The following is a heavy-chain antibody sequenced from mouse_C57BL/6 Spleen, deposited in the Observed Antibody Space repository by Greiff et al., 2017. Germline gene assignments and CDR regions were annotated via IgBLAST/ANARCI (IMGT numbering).Heavy chain of an antibody. J-gene: IGHJ3*01. CDR1: GYTFTSYW. CDR2: INPSSGYT. CDR3: ARSGDPSPAWFAY. V-gene: IGHV1-7*01. D-gene: IGHD6-1*01. Sequence: QVQLQQSGAELAKPGASVKLSCKASGYTFTSYWMHWVKQRPGQGLEWIGYINPSSGYTKYNQKFKDKATLTADKSSSTAYMQLSSLTYEDSAVXYCARSGDPSPAWFAYWGQGTLVTVSA.